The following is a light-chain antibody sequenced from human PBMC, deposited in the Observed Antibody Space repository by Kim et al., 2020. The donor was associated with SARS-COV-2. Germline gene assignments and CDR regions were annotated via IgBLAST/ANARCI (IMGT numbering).Light chain of an antibody. CDR2: RNN. CDR3: AAWDDSLSVV. CDR1: SCNIGSNY. J-gene: IGLJ2*01. Sequence: QSVLTQPPSASGTPGQRVTISCSGSSCNIGSNYVYWYQQLPGTAPKLLIYRNNQRPSGVPDRFSGSKSGTSASLAISGLRSEDEADYYCAAWDDSLSVVFGGGTQLTVL. V-gene: IGLV1-47*01.